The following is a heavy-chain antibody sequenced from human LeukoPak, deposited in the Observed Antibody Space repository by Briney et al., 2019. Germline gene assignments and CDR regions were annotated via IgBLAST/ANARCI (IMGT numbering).Heavy chain of an antibody. V-gene: IGHV3-30*04. CDR3: ARERIAATGTGWFDP. CDR1: GFTFSNYA. CDR2: ISYGGNKK. J-gene: IGHJ5*02. Sequence: PGGSLRLSCAASGFTFSNYAIHWVRQAPGKGLDWVSVISYGGNKKYYADSVKGRFTVSRDNSKNTLYLQMNSLRAEATAVYYCARERIAATGTGWFDPWGQGTLVTVSS. D-gene: IGHD6-13*01.